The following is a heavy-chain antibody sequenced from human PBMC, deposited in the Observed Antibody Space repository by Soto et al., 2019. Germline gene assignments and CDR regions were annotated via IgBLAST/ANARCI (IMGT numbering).Heavy chain of an antibody. CDR3: ARSKRSKQQLVSKYYYYYYGMDV. J-gene: IGHJ6*02. CDR1: GGTFSSYA. Sequence: SVKVSCKASGGTFSSYAISWVRQAPGQGLEWMGGIIPIFGTANYAQKFQGRVTITADESTSTAYMELSSLRSEDTAVYYCARSKRSKQQLVSKYYYYYYGMDVWGQGTTGTVSS. V-gene: IGHV1-69*13. CDR2: IIPIFGTA. D-gene: IGHD6-13*01.